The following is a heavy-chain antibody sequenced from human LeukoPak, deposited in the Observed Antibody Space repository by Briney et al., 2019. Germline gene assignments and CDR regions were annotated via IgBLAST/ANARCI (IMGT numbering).Heavy chain of an antibody. CDR2: IIPILGIA. D-gene: IGHD6-19*01. J-gene: IGHJ4*02. CDR1: GGTFSSYA. CDR3: ARPAVAGTPMGY. V-gene: IGHV1-69*04. Sequence: SVKVSCKASGGTFSSYAISWVRQAPGQGLEWIGRIIPILGIANYAQKFQGRVTITADKSTSTAYMELSSLRSEDTAVYYCARPAVAGTPMGYWGQGTLVTVSS.